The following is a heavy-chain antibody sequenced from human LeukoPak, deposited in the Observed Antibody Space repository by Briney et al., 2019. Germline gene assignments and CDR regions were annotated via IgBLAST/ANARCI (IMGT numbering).Heavy chain of an antibody. CDR1: GFSFSGHW. J-gene: IGHJ4*02. V-gene: IGHV3-74*01. Sequence: GGSLRLSCTASGFSFSGHWMHWARQLPGKGLVWVSRISPTGSTTSYADSVKGRFTVSRDNAKITLYLQVNNLRAEDTAVYYCARGPNSNWSGLDFWGQGTPLTVSS. CDR3: ARGPNSNWSGLDF. D-gene: IGHD6-6*01. CDR2: ISPTGSTT.